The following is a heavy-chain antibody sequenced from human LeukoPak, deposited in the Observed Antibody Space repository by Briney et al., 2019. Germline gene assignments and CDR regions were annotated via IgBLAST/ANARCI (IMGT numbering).Heavy chain of an antibody. V-gene: IGHV1-69*13. CDR1: GGTFSSYA. CDR3: ARAGAIFGVVKHYYYYYMDV. J-gene: IGHJ6*03. D-gene: IGHD3-3*01. Sequence: ASVKVSCKASGGTFSSYAISWVRQAPGQGLEWMGRIIPIFGTANYAQKFQGRVTITADESTSTAYMELSSLRSEDTAVYYCARAGAIFGVVKHYYYYYMDVWGKGTTVTVSS. CDR2: IIPIFGTA.